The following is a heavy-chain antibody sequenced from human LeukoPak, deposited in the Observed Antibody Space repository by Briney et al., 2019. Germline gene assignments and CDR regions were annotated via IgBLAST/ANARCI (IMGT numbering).Heavy chain of an antibody. CDR3: ASGYPAYFDY. CDR1: GFTFSSYG. J-gene: IGHJ4*02. Sequence: GRSLRLSCAASGFTFSSYGMHWVRQAPGKGLEWVAVISYDGSNKYYADSVKGRFTISRDNSKNTLYLQMSSLRAEDTAVYYCASGYPAYFDYWGQGTLVTVSS. D-gene: IGHD5-18*01. CDR2: ISYDGSNK. V-gene: IGHV3-30*03.